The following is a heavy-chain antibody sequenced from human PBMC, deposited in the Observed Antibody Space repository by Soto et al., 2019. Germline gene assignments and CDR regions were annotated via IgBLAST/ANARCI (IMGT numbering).Heavy chain of an antibody. J-gene: IGHJ4*02. CDR3: AGGPPSVGFSF. CDR1: GYTFTSND. CDR2: MSPKSGDT. Sequence: QVQLVQSGAEVKKPGASVKVSCKGSGYTFTSNDINWVRQATGQGFEWMGWMSPKSGDTGYSQKFQGGVTRTRHTSRGSAYRELGSLRSEGTAVSYCAGGPPSVGFSFWGQGTLVTVSS. D-gene: IGHD1-26*01. V-gene: IGHV1-8*01.